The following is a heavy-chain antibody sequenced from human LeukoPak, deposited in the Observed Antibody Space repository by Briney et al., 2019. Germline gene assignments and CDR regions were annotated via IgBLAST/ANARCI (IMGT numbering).Heavy chain of an antibody. J-gene: IGHJ5*02. CDR3: GRGIQSFDP. Sequence: ASVMVSCKASGYTFSGYFIHWVRQTPGHGLEWMGWINPNTGATNYAQKFQDRVTMTRDTSMSAAYMEISRLTYDDTAVYYCGRGIQSFDPWGQGTLVTVSS. CDR2: INPNTGAT. CDR1: GYTFSGYF. V-gene: IGHV1-2*02.